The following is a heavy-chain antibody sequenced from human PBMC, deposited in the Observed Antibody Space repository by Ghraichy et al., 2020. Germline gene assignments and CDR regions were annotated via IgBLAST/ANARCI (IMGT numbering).Heavy chain of an antibody. CDR2: IIPFFGAA. CDR3: ARDRRYCSGGSCYDRGYYYNYGMDV. V-gene: IGHV1-69*13. D-gene: IGHD2-15*01. CDR1: GGTLSSYA. J-gene: IGHJ6*02. Sequence: SVKVSCKASGGTLSSYAISWVRQAPGQGLEWMGGIIPFFGAANYAQKFQGRVTIIADEYTSTAYMELSSLRSEDTAVYYCARDRRYCSGGSCYDRGYYYNYGMDVWGQGTTVTVSS.